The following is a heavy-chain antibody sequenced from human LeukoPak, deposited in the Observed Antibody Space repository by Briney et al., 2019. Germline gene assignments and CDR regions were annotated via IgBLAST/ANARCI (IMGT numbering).Heavy chain of an antibody. CDR2: INTNTGNP. Sequence: VASVKVSSKAAADTFTSNYMNWLGQAPGEGVEGRGWINTNTGNPTYAQGFTGGCVFTLDTSVSTAYLQISSLKVEDTAVYYCARDRVLLCFGESYYFDYWGQGTLVTVSS. V-gene: IGHV7-4-1*02. CDR3: ARDRVLLCFGESYYFDY. CDR1: ADTFTSNY. D-gene: IGHD3-10*01. J-gene: IGHJ4*02.